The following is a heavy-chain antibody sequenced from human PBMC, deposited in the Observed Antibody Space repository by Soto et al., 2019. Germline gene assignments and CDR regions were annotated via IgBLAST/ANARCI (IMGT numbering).Heavy chain of an antibody. J-gene: IGHJ4*02. CDR1: GFTFSDYA. D-gene: IGHD3-22*01. Sequence: PGGSLRLSCAASGFTFSDYAMSWVRQAPGKGLEWVSAIDGSGDSTHYADSAKGRFTISRDNSKNTLFLQMNTLRAEDTAVYYCAKYYYDGSTFSFDYWGQGTLVTVSS. V-gene: IGHV3-23*01. CDR2: IDGSGDST. CDR3: AKYYYDGSTFSFDY.